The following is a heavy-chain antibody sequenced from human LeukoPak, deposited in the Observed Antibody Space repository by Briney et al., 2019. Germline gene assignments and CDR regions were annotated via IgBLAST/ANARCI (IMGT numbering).Heavy chain of an antibody. CDR1: GFTFSNFG. V-gene: IGHV3-21*01. CDR3: ARLGVAAVGTSGYFDY. D-gene: IGHD6-13*01. CDR2: ITSSSSYI. J-gene: IGHJ4*02. Sequence: PGGSLRLSCAASGFTFSNFGMNWARQAPGKGLEWVSSITSSSSYISYADSLRGRFTISRDNAKNSLYLQMNRLRAEDTAVYYCARLGVAAVGTSGYFDYWGQGTLVTVSS.